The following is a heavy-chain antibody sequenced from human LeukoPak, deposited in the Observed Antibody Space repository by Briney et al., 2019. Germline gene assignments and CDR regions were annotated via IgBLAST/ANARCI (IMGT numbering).Heavy chain of an antibody. J-gene: IGHJ3*02. Sequence: GRSLRLSCAASGFTFSSYAMHWVRQAPGKGLEWVAVTSYDGSNKYYADSVKGRFTISRDNSKNTLYLQMNRLRAEDTAVYYCARVRDYQLLSDAFDIWGQGKMVTVSS. CDR1: GFTFSSYA. D-gene: IGHD2-2*01. CDR2: TSYDGSNK. V-gene: IGHV3-30*01. CDR3: ARVRDYQLLSDAFDI.